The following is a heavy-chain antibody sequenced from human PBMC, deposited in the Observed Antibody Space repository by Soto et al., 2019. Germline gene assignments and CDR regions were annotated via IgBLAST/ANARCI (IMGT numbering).Heavy chain of an antibody. CDR1: GFTFSSYD. V-gene: IGHV3-30-3*01. Sequence: QVQLVESGGGVVQPGRSLRLSCAASGFTFSSYDMHWVRKATGKGLEWVAVISYDGSSKYYADSVKGRFTISRDNSKNMLYLEMNSLRAEDAAVYYCARVDTIFGVVIGFYFDYWGQGLLLTVSS. CDR3: ARVDTIFGVVIGFYFDY. CDR2: ISYDGSSK. D-gene: IGHD3-3*01. J-gene: IGHJ4*02.